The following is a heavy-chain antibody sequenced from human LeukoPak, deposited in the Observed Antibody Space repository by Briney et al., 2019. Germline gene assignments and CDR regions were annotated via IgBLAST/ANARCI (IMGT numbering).Heavy chain of an antibody. J-gene: IGHJ5*02. D-gene: IGHD4-17*01. V-gene: IGHV1-3*01. CDR3: ARDYGDYGDNWFDP. Sequence: ASVKVSCKASGYTFTSYAMHWVRQAPGQRLEWMGWINAGNGNTKYSQKFQGRVTITRDTSASTAYMELSSLRSEDTAVYYCARDYGDYGDNWFDPWGQGTLVTVSS. CDR2: INAGNGNT. CDR1: GYTFTSYA.